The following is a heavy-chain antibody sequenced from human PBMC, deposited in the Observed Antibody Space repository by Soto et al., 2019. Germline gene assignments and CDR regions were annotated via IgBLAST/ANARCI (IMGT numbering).Heavy chain of an antibody. CDR2: IDPSDSYT. J-gene: IGHJ6*01. CDR1: GYRFNNYW. V-gene: IGHV5-10-1*01. CDR3: ATLAPRRYDYFGIGV. Sequence: GESLKISCKGSGYRFNNYWITWVRQRPGKGLEWLARIDPSDSYTNYNPSFEGRVTVSVDKSISTAYLQWSSLQASDTATYYCATLAPRRYDYFGIGVCGQESRVTVSA.